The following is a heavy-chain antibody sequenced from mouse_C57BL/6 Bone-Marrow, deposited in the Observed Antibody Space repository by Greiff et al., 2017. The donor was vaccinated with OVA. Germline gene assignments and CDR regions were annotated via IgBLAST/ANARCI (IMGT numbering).Heavy chain of an antibody. CDR1: GYTFTSYG. CDR3: ANWVVAY. Sequence: VKVVESGAELARPGASVKLSCKASGYTFTSYGISWVKQRTGQGLEWIGEIYPRSGNTYYNEKLKGKATLTADKSSSTAYMELRSLTSEDAAVYFCANWVVAYWGQGTLVTVSA. CDR2: IYPRSGNT. D-gene: IGHD1-1*02. J-gene: IGHJ3*01. V-gene: IGHV1-81*01.